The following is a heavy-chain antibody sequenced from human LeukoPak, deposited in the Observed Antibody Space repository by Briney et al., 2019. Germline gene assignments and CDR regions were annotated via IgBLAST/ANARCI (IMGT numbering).Heavy chain of an antibody. V-gene: IGHV3-11*05. Sequence: PGGSLRLSCSASGFTFTNAWMSWIRQAPGKGLEWVSYISSSSSYTNYADSVKGRFTISRDNAKNSLYLQMNSLRAEDTAVYYCARDNDCSGGSCGGWFDPWGQGTLVTVSS. CDR3: ARDNDCSGGSCGGWFDP. J-gene: IGHJ5*02. CDR2: ISSSSSYT. D-gene: IGHD2-15*01. CDR1: GFTFTNAW.